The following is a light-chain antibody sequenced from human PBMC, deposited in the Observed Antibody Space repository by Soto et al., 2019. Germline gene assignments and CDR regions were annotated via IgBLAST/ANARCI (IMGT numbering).Light chain of an antibody. Sequence: ESVLTQSPGTLSVSPGDRATLSCRASQSVDSTYIAWYQQKPGQAPRLLLYGASSRATGIPDRFSGSGSGTDFTLNISRLEPVDFAVYYCQQYGNSPLITFGQGTRLEIK. J-gene: IGKJ5*01. CDR1: QSVDSTY. CDR3: QQYGNSPLIT. CDR2: GAS. V-gene: IGKV3-20*01.